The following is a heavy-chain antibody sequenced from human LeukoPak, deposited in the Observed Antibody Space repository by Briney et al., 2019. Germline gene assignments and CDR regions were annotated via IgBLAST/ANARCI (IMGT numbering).Heavy chain of an antibody. CDR3: ARGGAITETPLWN. CDR1: GYTFTRYY. Sequence: GASVKVSCKASGYTFTRYYMHWVRQAPGQGLEWMGIINPSGGSARYAQKFQGRVTMTRDTSTSTVYMEVSSLRSEDTAVYYCARGGAITETPLWNWGQGTLVTVSS. D-gene: IGHD1-7*01. CDR2: INPSGGSA. J-gene: IGHJ4*02. V-gene: IGHV1-46*01.